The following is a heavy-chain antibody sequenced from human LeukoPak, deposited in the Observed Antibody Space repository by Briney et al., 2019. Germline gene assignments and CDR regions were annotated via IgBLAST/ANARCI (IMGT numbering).Heavy chain of an antibody. CDR2: IGTVGDT. CDR3: AELGITMIGGV. Sequence: GGSLRLSCAASGFILSTYDMHWVRQGTGKGLEWVSAIGTVGDTHYADSVKGRFTISRDNAKNSLYLQMNSLRAEDTAVYYCAELGITMIGGVWGKGTTVTISS. D-gene: IGHD3-10*02. V-gene: IGHV3-13*01. CDR1: GFILSTYD. J-gene: IGHJ6*04.